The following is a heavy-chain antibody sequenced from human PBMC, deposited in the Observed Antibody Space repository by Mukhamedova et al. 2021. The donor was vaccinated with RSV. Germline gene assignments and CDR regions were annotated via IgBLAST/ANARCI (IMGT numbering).Heavy chain of an antibody. J-gene: IGHJ5*02. D-gene: IGHD3-16*01. Sequence: GRINPNSGGTNYAQKFQGRVTMTRDTSISTAYMELSRLRSDDTAVYYCARDYVQANWFDPWGQGTLVTVSS. V-gene: IGHV1-2*02. CDR3: ARDYVQANWFDP. CDR2: INPNSGGT.